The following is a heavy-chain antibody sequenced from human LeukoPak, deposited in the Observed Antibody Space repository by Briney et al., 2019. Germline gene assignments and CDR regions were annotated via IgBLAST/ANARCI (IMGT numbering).Heavy chain of an antibody. Sequence: GESLKISCKGSGYSFTSYWIGWVRQMPGKGLEWMGIIYPGDSDTRYSPSFQGQVTISADKSINTAYLQWNSLEASDNAMYYCARHLGLSSGWYDAWGQGTLVTVSS. CDR1: GYSFTSYW. CDR3: ARHLGLSSGWYDA. J-gene: IGHJ5*02. CDR2: IYPGDSDT. V-gene: IGHV5-51*01. D-gene: IGHD6-19*01.